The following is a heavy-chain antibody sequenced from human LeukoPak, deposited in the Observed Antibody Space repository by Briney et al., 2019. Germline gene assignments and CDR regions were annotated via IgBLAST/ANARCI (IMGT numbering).Heavy chain of an antibody. CDR2: IYYSGST. Sequence: SETLSLTCTVSGGSISGSDNYWGWIRQPPGKGLEWIASIYYSGSTYYNPSLKSRVTISVDTSKNQFSLKLTSVTAADTAVYYCAGRYGDYVGSPFDYWGQGTLVTVSS. J-gene: IGHJ4*02. CDR3: AGRYGDYVGSPFDY. CDR1: GGSISGSDNY. D-gene: IGHD4-17*01. V-gene: IGHV4-39*01.